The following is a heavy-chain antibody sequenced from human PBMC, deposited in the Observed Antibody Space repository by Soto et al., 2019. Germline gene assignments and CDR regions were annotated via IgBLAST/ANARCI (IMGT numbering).Heavy chain of an antibody. CDR2: VIPMFGIP. CDR3: ARGGTSVGLKGAYDV. Sequence: QVQLVQSGAEVKKPGPSVKVSCRASGGTLNKHAITWVRRAPGLGLEWLGGVIPMFGIPNYPQKFQGRVTITADDSTNTSHMELNSLTSDDTAVYYCARGGTSVGLKGAYDVWGQGTMVTVSS. D-gene: IGHD2-2*01. V-gene: IGHV1-69*01. J-gene: IGHJ3*01. CDR1: GGTLNKHA.